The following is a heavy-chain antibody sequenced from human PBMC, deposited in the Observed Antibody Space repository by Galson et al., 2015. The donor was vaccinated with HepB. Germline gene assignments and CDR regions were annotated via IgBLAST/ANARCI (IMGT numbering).Heavy chain of an antibody. CDR2: IKQDGSEK. CDR3: ARDHFGYWNYVGPFDY. D-gene: IGHD1-7*01. V-gene: IGHV3-7*03. Sequence: SLRLSCAASGFTFSSYWMSWVRQAPGKGLEWVANIKQDGSEKYYVDSVKGRFTISRDNAKNSLYLQMNSLRAEDTAVYYCARDHFGYWNYVGPFDYWGQGTLVTVSS. CDR1: GFTFSSYW. J-gene: IGHJ4*02.